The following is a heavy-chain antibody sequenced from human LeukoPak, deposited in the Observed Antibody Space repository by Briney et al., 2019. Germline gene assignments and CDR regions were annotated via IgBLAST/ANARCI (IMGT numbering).Heavy chain of an antibody. V-gene: IGHV3-23*01. J-gene: IGHJ4*02. Sequence: SGGSLRLSCAASGFTFSSYAMSWVRQAPGKGLEWVSDINGSGGTTYYTDSVKGQFTISRDNSKNTLYLQMNSLRAEDTAVYYCAREGAYGTSIAGFDSWGQGTLVTVSS. CDR3: AREGAYGTSIAGFDS. CDR2: INGSGGTT. D-gene: IGHD4-17*01. CDR1: GFTFSSYA.